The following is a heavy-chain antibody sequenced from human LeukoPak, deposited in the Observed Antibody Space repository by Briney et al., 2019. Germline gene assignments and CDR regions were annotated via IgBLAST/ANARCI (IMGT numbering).Heavy chain of an antibody. D-gene: IGHD3-22*01. CDR2: IYYSGST. J-gene: IGHJ6*03. CDR1: GGSISSYY. Sequence: SETLSLTCTVSGGSISSYYWSWIRQPPGKGLEWIGYIYYSGSTNYNPSLKSRVTISVDTSKNQFSLKLSSVTAADTAVYYCARSPYYYDSSGYKRSTYYYYYMDVWGKGTTVTISS. V-gene: IGHV4-59*01. CDR3: ARSPYYYDSSGYKRSTYYYYYMDV.